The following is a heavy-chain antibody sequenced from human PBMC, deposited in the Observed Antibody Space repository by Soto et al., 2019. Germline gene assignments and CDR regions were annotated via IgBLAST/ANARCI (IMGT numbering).Heavy chain of an antibody. J-gene: IGHJ4*02. Sequence: EVQLVESGGGLVQPGGSLRLSCAASGFTFSDDDMHWVRQVTGKGLEWVSGIGRTGDTYYTGSVRGRFTNSRENAKNSLYLQMNSLRAEDTAVYYCARDLGYSYGRPLDSWGQGTLVTVSS. CDR2: IGRTGDT. D-gene: IGHD5-18*01. CDR3: ARDLGYSYGRPLDS. CDR1: GFTFSDDD. V-gene: IGHV3-13*01.